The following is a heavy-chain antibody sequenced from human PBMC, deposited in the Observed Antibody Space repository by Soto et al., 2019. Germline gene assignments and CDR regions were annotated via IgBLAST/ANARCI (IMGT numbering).Heavy chain of an antibody. Sequence: SETLSLTCSVSGSSISSYYWSWIRQPPGKGLEWIGYIYYSGSTNYNPSLKSRVTISVDTSKNQFSLKLSSVTAADTAVYYCARGGRVGDYYYYYMDVWGKGTTVTVSS. CDR2: IYYSGST. J-gene: IGHJ6*03. D-gene: IGHD3-16*01. V-gene: IGHV4-59*01. CDR3: ARGGRVGDYYYYYMDV. CDR1: GSSISSYY.